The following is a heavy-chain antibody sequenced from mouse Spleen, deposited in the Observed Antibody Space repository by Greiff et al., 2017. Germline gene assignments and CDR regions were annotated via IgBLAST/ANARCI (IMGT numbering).Heavy chain of an antibody. J-gene: IGHJ2*01. CDR2: INPGSGGT. D-gene: IGHD2-14*01. CDR1: GYAFTNYL. Sequence: VQLQQSGAELVRPGTSVKVSCKASGYAFTNYLIEWVKQRPGQGLEWIGVINPGSGGTNYNEKFKGKATLTADKSSSTAYMQLSSLTSDDSAVYFCAREVLGYWGQGTTLTVSS. V-gene: IGHV1-54*01. CDR3: AREVLGY.